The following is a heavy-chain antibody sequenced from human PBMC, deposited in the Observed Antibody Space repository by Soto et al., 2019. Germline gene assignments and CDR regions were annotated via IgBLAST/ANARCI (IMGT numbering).Heavy chain of an antibody. J-gene: IGHJ6*03. CDR1: GGSFSGYY. Sequence: SETLSLTCAVYGGSFSGYYWSWIRQPPGKGLEWIGEINHSGSTNYNPSLKSRVTISVDTSKNQFSLKLSSVTAADTAVYYCARGRGYCSGGSCYTDYYYYYMDVWGKGTTVTVSS. CDR3: ARGRGYCSGGSCYTDYYYYYMDV. D-gene: IGHD2-15*01. V-gene: IGHV4-34*01. CDR2: INHSGST.